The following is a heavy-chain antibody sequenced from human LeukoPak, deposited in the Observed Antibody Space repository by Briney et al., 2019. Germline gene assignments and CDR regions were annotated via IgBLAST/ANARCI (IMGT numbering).Heavy chain of an antibody. J-gene: IGHJ5*02. CDR2: IKQDGSEK. CDR3: ARAADTAMVVSWFDP. D-gene: IGHD5-18*01. CDR1: GFTFSSYW. V-gene: IGHV3-7*03. Sequence: GGSLRLSCAASGFTFSSYWMSWVRQAPGKGLEWVANIKQDGSEKYYVDSVEGRFTISRDNAKNSLYLQMNSLRAEDTAVYYCARAADTAMVVSWFDPWGQGTLVTVSS.